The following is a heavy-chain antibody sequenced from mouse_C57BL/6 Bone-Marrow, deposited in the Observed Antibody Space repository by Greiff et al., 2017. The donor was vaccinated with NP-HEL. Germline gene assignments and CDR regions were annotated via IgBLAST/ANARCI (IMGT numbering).Heavy chain of an antibody. CDR1: GYTFTDYY. Sequence: EVQLQQSGPVLVKPGASVKMSCKASGYTFTDYYMNWVKQSHGKSLEWIGVINPYNGGTSYNQKFKGKATLTVDKSSSTAYMELNSLTSEDSAVYYCARILYDYDGSWFDYWGQGTLVTVSA. V-gene: IGHV1-19*01. CDR2: INPYNGGT. D-gene: IGHD2-4*01. CDR3: ARILYDYDGSWFDY. J-gene: IGHJ3*01.